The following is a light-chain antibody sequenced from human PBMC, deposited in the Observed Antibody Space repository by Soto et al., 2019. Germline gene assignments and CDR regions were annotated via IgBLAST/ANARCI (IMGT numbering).Light chain of an antibody. CDR3: QQSYSTPWT. Sequence: DIQMTQSPSSLSASLGDRVTITCRTSQSITTHLNWFQQRPGKAPKLLIYAASILQSGVPSRFSGSGSGTDFTLTISSLQPEDFATYYCQQSYSTPWTFGQGTKVDIK. V-gene: IGKV1-39*01. CDR2: AAS. J-gene: IGKJ1*01. CDR1: QSITTH.